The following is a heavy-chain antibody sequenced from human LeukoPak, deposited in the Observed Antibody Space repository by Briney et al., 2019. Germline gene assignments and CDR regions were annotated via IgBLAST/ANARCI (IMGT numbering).Heavy chain of an antibody. Sequence: GGSLRLSCAASGFTFSDYYMSWIRQAPGKGLEWVSYISSSGSTIYYADSVKGRFTISRDNSKNTLYLQMNSLRAEDTAVYYCARTTRGYSYGCDYWGQGTLVTVSS. CDR3: ARTTRGYSYGCDY. V-gene: IGHV3-11*04. CDR2: ISSSGSTI. J-gene: IGHJ4*02. D-gene: IGHD5-18*01. CDR1: GFTFSDYY.